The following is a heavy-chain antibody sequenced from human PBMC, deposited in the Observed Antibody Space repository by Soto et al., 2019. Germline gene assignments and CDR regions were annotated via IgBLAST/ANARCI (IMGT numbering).Heavy chain of an antibody. V-gene: IGHV3-23*01. D-gene: IGHD1-26*01. CDR2: LSSSGAGA. J-gene: IGHJ5*02. CDR3: AKDYLRWAQS. Sequence: PGGSLRLSCAISGFTLSSYAMSWVRQAPGKGLEWITSLSSSGAGAYYADSVKGRFTISRDNSKNTLYLQMNSLRAEDTAVYYCAKDYLRWAQSWGQGTLVTVSS. CDR1: GFTLSSYA.